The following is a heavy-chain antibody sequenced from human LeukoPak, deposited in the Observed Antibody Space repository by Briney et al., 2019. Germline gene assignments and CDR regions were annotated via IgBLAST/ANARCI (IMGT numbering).Heavy chain of an antibody. CDR1: GGSISSRNYY. J-gene: IGHJ3*02. D-gene: IGHD3-22*01. V-gene: IGHV4-39*02. CDR3: ARDDSSGYRVGAFDI. Sequence: SETLSLTCTVSGGSISSRNYYWGWIRQPPGKGLEWIGRIYYSGSTNYNSSLKSRVIISVDTSKNQFSLKLSSVTAADTAVYYCARDDSSGYRVGAFDIWGQGTMVTVSS. CDR2: IYYSGST.